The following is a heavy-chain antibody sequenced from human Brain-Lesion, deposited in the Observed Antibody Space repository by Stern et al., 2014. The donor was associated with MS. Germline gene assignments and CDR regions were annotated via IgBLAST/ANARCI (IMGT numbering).Heavy chain of an antibody. D-gene: IGHD2-15*01. V-gene: IGHV4-39*01. CDR3: AGEEDIRYCSGGSCTGNWFDP. CDR1: GGSVSSTSYA. J-gene: IGHJ5*02. Sequence: MQLVESGPGLVKPSETLSLTCTVAGGSVSSTSYAWAWIRQPPGKGLEWIGTIYYSGNPYYSPSLKSRLTISLDTSKNQFSLQLRSVTAADTAVYYCAGEEDIRYCSGGSCTGNWFDPWGQGTLVTVSS. CDR2: IYYSGNP.